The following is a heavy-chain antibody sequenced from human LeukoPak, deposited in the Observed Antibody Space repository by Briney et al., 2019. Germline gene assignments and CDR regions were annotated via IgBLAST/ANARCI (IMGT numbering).Heavy chain of an antibody. J-gene: IGHJ4*02. Sequence: SETLSLTCAVYGGSFSGYYWSWIRQPPGKGLEWIGEINHSGSTNYNPSLKSRVTISVDTSKNQFSLKLSSVTAADTAAYYCARGSIRGSSGRYYFDYWGQGTLVTVSS. CDR2: INHSGST. V-gene: IGHV4-34*01. CDR3: ARGSIRGSSGRYYFDY. CDR1: GGSFSGYY. D-gene: IGHD3-22*01.